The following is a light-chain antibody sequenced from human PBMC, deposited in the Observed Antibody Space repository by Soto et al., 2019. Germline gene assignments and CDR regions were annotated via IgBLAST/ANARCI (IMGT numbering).Light chain of an antibody. CDR3: QQCYSTPT. Sequence: DIQMTQSPSSLSASVGDRVTITCRASQCIGTYLTWYQQKPGKAPKLLIYGASSLQSGVPSRFSGSGSGTDFSLTISSLQPEVFAINYCQQCYSTPTFGQGTKVEI. CDR2: GAS. J-gene: IGKJ1*01. CDR1: QCIGTY. V-gene: IGKV1-39*01.